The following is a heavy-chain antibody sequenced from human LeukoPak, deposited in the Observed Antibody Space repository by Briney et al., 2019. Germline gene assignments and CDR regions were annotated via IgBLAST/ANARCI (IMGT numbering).Heavy chain of an antibody. CDR1: GFTFSSYA. J-gene: IGHJ5*02. CDR3: ARGRRAAAGSDNWFDP. V-gene: IGHV3-23*01. D-gene: IGHD6-13*01. CDR2: ISGSGGST. Sequence: GGSLRLSCAASGFTFSSYAMSWVRQAPGKGLEWVSAISGSGGSTYYADSVKGRFTISRDNSKNTLYLQMNSLRAEDTAVYYCARGRRAAAGSDNWFDPWGQGTLVTVSS.